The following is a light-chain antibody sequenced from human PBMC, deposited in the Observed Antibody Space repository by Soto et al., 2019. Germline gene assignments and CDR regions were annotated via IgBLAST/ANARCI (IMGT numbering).Light chain of an antibody. CDR3: QTWDDGILV. V-gene: IGLV4-69*02. J-gene: IGLJ1*01. Sequence: QPVLTQSPSASASLGASVKLTCTLTSGHNDYAIAWHQQQPEKGPQYFMRLNSDGSHNKGDEVPDRFSGSSSGAERCLIISGLSSEDEADYYCQTWDDGILVFGAGTKLTVL. CDR1: SGHNDYA. CDR2: LNSDGSH.